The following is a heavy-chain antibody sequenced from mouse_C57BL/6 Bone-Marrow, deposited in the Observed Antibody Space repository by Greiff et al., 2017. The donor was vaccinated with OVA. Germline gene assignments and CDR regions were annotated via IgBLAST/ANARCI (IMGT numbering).Heavy chain of an antibody. J-gene: IGHJ3*01. V-gene: IGHV1-52*01. CDR2: IDPSDSET. Sequence: QVQLQQPGAELVRPGSSVKLSCKASGYTFTSYWMHWVKQRPIQGLEWIGNIDPSDSETHYNQKFKDKATLTVDKSSSTAYMQLSSLTSEDSAVYYCARDKAGPWVAYWGQGTLVTVSA. CDR1: GYTFTSYW. CDR3: ARDKAGPWVAY.